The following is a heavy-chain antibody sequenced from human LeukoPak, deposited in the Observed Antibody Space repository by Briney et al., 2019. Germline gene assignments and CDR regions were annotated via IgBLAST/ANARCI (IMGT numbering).Heavy chain of an antibody. CDR2: ISYDGSNK. Sequence: GGSLRLSCAASGFTFSSYAMHWVRQAPGKGLEWVAVISYDGSNKYYADSVKGRFTISRDNSKNTLYLQMNSLRAEDTAVYYCAKKRGGDYSNYVSWFDPWGQGTLVTVSS. CDR3: AKKRGGDYSNYVSWFDP. CDR1: GFTFSSYA. J-gene: IGHJ5*02. V-gene: IGHV3-30-3*02. D-gene: IGHD4-11*01.